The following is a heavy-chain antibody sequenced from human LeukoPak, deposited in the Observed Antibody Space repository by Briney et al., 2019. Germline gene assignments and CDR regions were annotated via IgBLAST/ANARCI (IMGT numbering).Heavy chain of an antibody. CDR3: ARLGGSGSYMVY. Sequence: SETLSLTCTVSGGSISSSSYYWSWIRQPPGKGLEWIGYIYYGGSTNYNPSLKSRVTISVDTSKNQFSLKLSSVTAADTAVYYCARLGGSGSYMVYWGQGTLVTGSS. V-gene: IGHV4-61*05. CDR2: IYYGGST. D-gene: IGHD3-10*01. CDR1: GGSISSSSYY. J-gene: IGHJ4*02.